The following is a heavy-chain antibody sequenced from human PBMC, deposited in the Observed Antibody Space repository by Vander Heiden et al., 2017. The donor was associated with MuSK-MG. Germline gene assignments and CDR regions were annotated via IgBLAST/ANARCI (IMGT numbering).Heavy chain of an antibody. J-gene: IGHJ4*02. CDR2: ISNDGSNK. CDR3: AGKSSGGVEYYFDY. CDR1: GFTFSRYA. Sequence: QVQLVESGGGVVQPGRSLRLSCEASGFTFSRYAMHWVRQAPGKGLDWVAVISNDGSNKYYADSVKGRFTISRDNSKNTLYLQMNSLRVEDTAVYYCAGKSSGGVEYYFDYWGQGTLVSVSS. D-gene: IGHD6-19*01. V-gene: IGHV3-30*04.